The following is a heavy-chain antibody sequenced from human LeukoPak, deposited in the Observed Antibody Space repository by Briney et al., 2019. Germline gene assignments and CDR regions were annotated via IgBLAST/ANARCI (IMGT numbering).Heavy chain of an antibody. Sequence: PGGSQRLSCAASGFTFSSYGMPWVRQAPGKGLEWVAVISYDGSNKYYADSVKGRFTISRDNSKNTLYLQMNSLRAEDTAVYYCAKGSGSIFGVVISPNYFDYWGQGTLVTVSS. D-gene: IGHD3-3*01. J-gene: IGHJ4*02. V-gene: IGHV3-30*18. CDR3: AKGSGSIFGVVISPNYFDY. CDR1: GFTFSSYG. CDR2: ISYDGSNK.